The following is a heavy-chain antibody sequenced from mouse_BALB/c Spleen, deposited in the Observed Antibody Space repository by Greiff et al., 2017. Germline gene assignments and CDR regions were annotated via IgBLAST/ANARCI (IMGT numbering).Heavy chain of an antibody. CDR2: ISSGGSYT. D-gene: IGHD1-1*01. J-gene: IGHJ4*01. Sequence: EVKVVESGGGLVKPGGSLKLSCAASGFTFSSYAMSWVRQSPEKRLEWVAEISSGGSYTYYPDTVTGRFTISRDNAKNNLYLQMSSLKSEDTAMYYCARDPPFYYGSPYYAMDYWGQGTSVTVSS. V-gene: IGHV5-9-4*01. CDR3: ARDPPFYYGSPYYAMDY. CDR1: GFTFSSYA.